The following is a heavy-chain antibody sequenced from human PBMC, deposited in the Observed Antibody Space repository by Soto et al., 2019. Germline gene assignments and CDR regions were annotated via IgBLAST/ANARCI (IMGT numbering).Heavy chain of an antibody. CDR3: AKDQKSSSWSKYGMDV. D-gene: IGHD6-13*01. V-gene: IGHV3-30*18. CDR2: ISYDGSNK. Sequence: GGSLRLSCAASGFTFSSYGMHWVRQAPGKGLEWVAVISYDGSNKYYADSVKGRFTISRDNSKNTLYLQMNSLRAEDTAVYYCAKDQKSSSWSKYGMDVWGQGTTVTVSS. CDR1: GFTFSSYG. J-gene: IGHJ6*02.